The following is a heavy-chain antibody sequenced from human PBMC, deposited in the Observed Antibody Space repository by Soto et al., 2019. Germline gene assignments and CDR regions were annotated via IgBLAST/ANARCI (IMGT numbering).Heavy chain of an antibody. J-gene: IGHJ4*02. Sequence: QVQLVESGGVVVQPGRSLRLSCAASGFTFRSYAMHWVRQAPGKGLEWVAVISFDGSNKYYADSVKGRFTISRDNSENTLYLHMNSLRAEDTAVYYCARGGLEILWFRGNYWGQGTLVTVSS. CDR2: ISFDGSNK. CDR3: ARGGLEILWFRGNY. V-gene: IGHV3-30-3*01. D-gene: IGHD3-10*01. CDR1: GFTFRSYA.